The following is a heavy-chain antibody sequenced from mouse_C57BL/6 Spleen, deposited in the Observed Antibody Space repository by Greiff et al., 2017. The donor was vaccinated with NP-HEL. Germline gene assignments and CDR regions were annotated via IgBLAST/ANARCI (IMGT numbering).Heavy chain of an antibody. CDR3: ARLNYDGYPYYSMDY. D-gene: IGHD2-3*01. J-gene: IGHJ4*01. CDR2: IYPSDSET. CDR1: GYTFTSYW. Sequence: QVQLQQPGAELVRPGSSVKLSCKASGYTFTSYWMDWVKQRPGQGLEWIGNIYPSDSETHYNQKFKDKATLTVDKSSSTAYMQLSSLTSEDSAVYYCARLNYDGYPYYSMDYWGQGTSVTVSS. V-gene: IGHV1-61*01.